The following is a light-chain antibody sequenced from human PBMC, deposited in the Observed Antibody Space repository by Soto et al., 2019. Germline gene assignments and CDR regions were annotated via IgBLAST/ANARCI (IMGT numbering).Light chain of an antibody. CDR1: RRVSGNY. J-gene: IGKJ5*01. Sequence: EIVLTQSPCTLPLSPGERATLSCRASRRVSGNYLAWYHQIPGQAPSLLMHGASNRATGIPDRFNGSGSGTDFTLTISSLEPEDFAVYYCQQRSNWPPSITFGQGTRLEIK. CDR2: GAS. CDR3: QQRSNWPPSIT. V-gene: IGKV3D-20*02.